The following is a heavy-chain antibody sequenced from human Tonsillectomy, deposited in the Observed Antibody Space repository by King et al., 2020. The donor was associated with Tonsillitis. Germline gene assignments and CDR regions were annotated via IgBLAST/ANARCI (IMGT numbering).Heavy chain of an antibody. J-gene: IGHJ3*02. CDR3: ARYLNVYDAFDI. CDR2: RNPISDNT. D-gene: IGHD2-8*01. CDR1: GYTFTSYD. V-gene: IGHV1-8*01. Sequence: QLVQSGAEVKKPGASVKVSCKASGYTFTSYDIHWVRQATGQGLEWMGWRNPISDNTGYAQKFQGRVTMTRNTSISTAYMELSSLGSEDTAVYFCARYLNVYDAFDIWGQGTMVTVSS.